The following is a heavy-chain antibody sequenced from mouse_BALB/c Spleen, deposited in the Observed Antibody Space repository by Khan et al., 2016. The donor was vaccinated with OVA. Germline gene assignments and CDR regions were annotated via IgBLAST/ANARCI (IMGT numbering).Heavy chain of an antibody. Sequence: EVELVESGGTLVKPGGSLKLSCAASGFTFSSYAMSWVRQTPEKRLEWVATISSGGTYTYYPDSVKGRFTISRDNAKNTLYLQMSSLRSEDTAMYYCVRDYYGSSYEDYGGQGTTLTVSS. D-gene: IGHD1-1*01. J-gene: IGHJ2*01. CDR1: GFTFSSYA. CDR3: VRDYYGSSYEDY. CDR2: ISSGGTYT. V-gene: IGHV5-9-3*01.